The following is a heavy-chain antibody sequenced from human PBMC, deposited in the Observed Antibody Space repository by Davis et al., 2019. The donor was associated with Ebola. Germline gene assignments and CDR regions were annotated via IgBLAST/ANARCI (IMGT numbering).Heavy chain of an antibody. J-gene: IGHJ4*02. CDR2: IYYSGST. D-gene: IGHD6-6*01. V-gene: IGHV4-59*08. CDR1: GCPISSYY. CDR3: AKRSSSFFDY. Sequence: MPSETLSLTCTVSGCPISSYYWSWIRQPPGQGLEWIWYIYYSGSTNYNPSLKSRVTTSVDTSKNQFSLKLSSVTAADTAVYYCAKRSSSFFDYWGQGTLVTVST.